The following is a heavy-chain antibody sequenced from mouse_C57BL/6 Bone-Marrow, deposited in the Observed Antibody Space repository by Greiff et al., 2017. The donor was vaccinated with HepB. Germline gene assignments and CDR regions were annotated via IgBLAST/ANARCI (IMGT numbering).Heavy chain of an antibody. V-gene: IGHV5-17*01. CDR1: GFTFSDYG. Sequence: EVMLVESGGGLVKPGGSLKLSCAASGFTFSDYGMHWVRQAPEKGLEWVAYISSGSSTFYYADTVKGRFTISRDNAKNTLFLQMTSLRSEDTAMYYCARGYDYPLKYIWYFDVWGTGTTVTVSS. CDR3: ARGYDYPLKYIWYFDV. J-gene: IGHJ1*03. CDR2: ISSGSSTF. D-gene: IGHD2-4*01.